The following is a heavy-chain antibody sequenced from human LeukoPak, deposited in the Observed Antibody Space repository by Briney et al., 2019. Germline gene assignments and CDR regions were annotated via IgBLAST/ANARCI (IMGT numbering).Heavy chain of an antibody. CDR3: AKLGVGHQPIYDFWSGYYTPHYYGMDV. CDR2: INPSGGST. CDR1: GYTFTSYY. V-gene: IGHV1-46*01. J-gene: IGHJ6*02. Sequence: ASVKVSCKASGYTFTSYYMHWVRRAPGQGLEWMGIINPSGGSTSYAQKFQGRVTMTRDTSTSTVYMELSSLRSEDTAVYYCAKLGVGHQPIYDFWSGYYTPHYYGMDVWGQGTTVTVSS. D-gene: IGHD3-3*01.